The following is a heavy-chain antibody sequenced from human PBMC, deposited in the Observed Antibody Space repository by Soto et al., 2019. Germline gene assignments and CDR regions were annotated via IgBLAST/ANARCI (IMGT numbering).Heavy chain of an antibody. J-gene: IGHJ6*02. CDR3: AKDSWAIFGVPAGEYYAMDV. V-gene: IGHV3-30*18. CDR2: SSYDGNHD. Sequence: QLHVVESGGGVVQSGTSLRLSCVASGFSLRSSGMHWLRQAPGKGLEWVATSSYDGNHDWYAESVEGRFTISRDNSKNTVYLQMNDLRVEDAAEYFCAKDSWAIFGVPAGEYYAMDVGGQGTTVTVSS. CDR1: GFSLRSSG. D-gene: IGHD3-3*01.